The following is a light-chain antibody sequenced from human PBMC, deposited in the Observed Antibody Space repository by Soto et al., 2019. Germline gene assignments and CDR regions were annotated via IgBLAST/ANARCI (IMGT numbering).Light chain of an antibody. CDR3: QQYDNWPPWT. CDR1: QGVSNH. J-gene: IGKJ1*01. Sequence: EIVMTQSPATLSVSPGERATLSCRASQGVSNHLAWYQQKPGQAPRLLIYGASTRATGIPARFSGSGSGTEFTLTISSLQSEDFAVYYRQQYDNWPPWTFGQGTKVEIK. V-gene: IGKV3-15*01. CDR2: GAS.